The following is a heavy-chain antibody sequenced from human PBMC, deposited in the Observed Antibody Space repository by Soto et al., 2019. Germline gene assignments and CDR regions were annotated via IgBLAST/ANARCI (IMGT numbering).Heavy chain of an antibody. CDR3: VRTSLVVAVATREDF. V-gene: IGHV3-74*01. D-gene: IGHD2-15*01. J-gene: IGHJ4*02. Sequence: EVQLVESGGGLVQPGESLRLSCAASGFTFSNYWMHWIRQPPGKGLVWVSRIDSDGSRITYADFVKRRFTISRDNAKNTVYLHMNSLTAEDTAVYYCVRTSLVVAVATREDFWGQGTLVTVSS. CDR1: GFTFSNYW. CDR2: IDSDGSRI.